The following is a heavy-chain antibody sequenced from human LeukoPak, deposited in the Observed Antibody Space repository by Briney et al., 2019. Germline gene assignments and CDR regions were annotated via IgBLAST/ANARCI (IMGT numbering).Heavy chain of an antibody. CDR2: MNPKTGNT. D-gene: IGHD2-2*01. Sequence: ASVKVSCKASGYTFSSYDINWVRQAAGQGLEWMGWMNPKTGNTGFSQKFQGRVTITRDTSISTAYMELSRLTSEDTGVYYCTRGLPRDGLVVIAAANEYWGQGSLVTVSP. CDR1: GYTFSSYD. CDR3: TRGLPRDGLVVIAAANEY. V-gene: IGHV1-8*03. J-gene: IGHJ4*02.